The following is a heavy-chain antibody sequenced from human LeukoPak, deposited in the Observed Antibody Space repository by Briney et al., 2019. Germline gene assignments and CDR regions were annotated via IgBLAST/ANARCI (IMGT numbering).Heavy chain of an antibody. CDR3: AGVDCTSTNCYQFDP. Sequence: GASVKVSCKASGYTFTGYYMHWVRQAPGQGLEWMGRINPNSGATNYAQEFQGRVTMTRDTSISTAYMELASLRSDDTAIYYCAGVDCTSTNCYQFDPWGQGTPVIVSS. J-gene: IGHJ5*02. CDR2: INPNSGAT. CDR1: GYTFTGYY. V-gene: IGHV1-2*06. D-gene: IGHD2-2*01.